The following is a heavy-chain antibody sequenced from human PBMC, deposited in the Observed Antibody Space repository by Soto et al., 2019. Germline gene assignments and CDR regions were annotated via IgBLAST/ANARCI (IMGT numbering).Heavy chain of an antibody. CDR1: GGSITGYY. V-gene: IGHV4-59*08. D-gene: IGHD2-15*01. CDR3: ARHFTGVCSGSPCPYYYDF. J-gene: IGHJ4*02. CDR2: IDYNGVA. Sequence: SETLSLPCTVSGGSITGYYWGWVRQPPGRCLEWIGYIDYNGVADYSPSLKSRVFISIDTSRNQFSLRLNYNSAADTAIYFCARHFTGVCSGSPCPYYYDFWGQGILVTVSS.